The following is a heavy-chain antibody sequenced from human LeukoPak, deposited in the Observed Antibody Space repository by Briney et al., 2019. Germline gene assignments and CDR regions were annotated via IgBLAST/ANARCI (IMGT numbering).Heavy chain of an antibody. V-gene: IGHV4-34*01. J-gene: IGHJ4*02. Sequence: SETLSLTCAVYGGSFSGYYWSWIRQPPGKGLEWIGEINHSGSTNYNPSLKSRVTISVDKSKNQFSLKLSSVTAADTAVYYCARMMNRDYYDSSGYYPNDYWGQGTLVTVSS. CDR3: ARMMNRDYYDSSGYYPNDY. CDR1: GGSFSGYY. D-gene: IGHD3-22*01. CDR2: INHSGST.